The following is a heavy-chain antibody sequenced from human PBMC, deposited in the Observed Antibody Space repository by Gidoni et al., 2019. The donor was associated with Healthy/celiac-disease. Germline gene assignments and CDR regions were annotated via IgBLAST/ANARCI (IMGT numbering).Heavy chain of an antibody. CDR1: GFTFSSYE. J-gene: IGHJ4*02. D-gene: IGHD3-9*01. V-gene: IGHV3-48*03. CDR2: ISSSGSTI. Sequence: EVQLVDSGGGLVQPGGSLRLSFAASGFTFSSYEMNWVRQAPGKGMEWVSYISSSGSTIYYADSVKGRFTISRDNAKNSLYLQMNSLRAEDTAVYYCARDGETGLDYWGQGTLVTVSS. CDR3: ARDGETGLDY.